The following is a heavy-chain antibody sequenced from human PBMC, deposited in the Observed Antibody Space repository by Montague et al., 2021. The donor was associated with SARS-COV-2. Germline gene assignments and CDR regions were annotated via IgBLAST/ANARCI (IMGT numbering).Heavy chain of an antibody. D-gene: IGHD3-3*01. V-gene: IGHV4-34*01. J-gene: IGHJ4*02. CDR1: GGSFSGYY. CDR2: IKHSGST. CDR3: ARGYQLRFLEWSSRQSTFDY. Sequence: SETLSLTCAVYGGSFSGYYWSWIRQPPGKGLEWIGEIKHSGSTNYNPSLKSRVTISVDTSKNQFSLKLSPVTAADTAVYYCARGYQLRFLEWSSRQSTFDYWGQGTLVTVSS.